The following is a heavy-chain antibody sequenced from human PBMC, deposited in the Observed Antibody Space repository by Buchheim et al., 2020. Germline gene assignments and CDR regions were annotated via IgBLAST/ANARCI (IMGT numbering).Heavy chain of an antibody. CDR1: GFPLRSYA. Sequence: EVQLSESGGGLIQPGGSLRLSCAASGFPLRSYAMSWVRQAPGKGLEWVSGISGSGGSTTYADSVKGRFTISRDNSKNTLYLEMNSLRAEDTALYYCAKEMGRPTEVGYHYYGMDVWGQGTT. V-gene: IGHV3-23*01. J-gene: IGHJ6*02. CDR3: AKEMGRPTEVGYHYYGMDV. D-gene: IGHD5-24*01. CDR2: ISGSGGST.